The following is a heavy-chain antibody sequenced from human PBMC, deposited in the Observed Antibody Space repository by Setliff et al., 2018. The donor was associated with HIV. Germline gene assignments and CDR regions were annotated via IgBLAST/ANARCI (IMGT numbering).Heavy chain of an antibody. Sequence: RLSCAASGFTFSTYAMTWVRQGPGKGLEWVSGISGGGGTTYYAAAVKGRFTISRDNSKNTLYLQMNSLRAEDTAVYYCAKRTSVGSLVWGQGTLVTVSS. CDR2: ISGGGGTT. CDR1: GFTFSTYA. V-gene: IGHV3-23*01. J-gene: IGHJ4*01. CDR3: AKRTSVGSLV. D-gene: IGHD3-10*01.